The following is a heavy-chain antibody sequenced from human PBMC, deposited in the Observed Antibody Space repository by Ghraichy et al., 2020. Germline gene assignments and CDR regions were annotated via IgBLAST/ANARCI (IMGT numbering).Heavy chain of an antibody. Sequence: SGPTLVKPTQTLTLTCTFSGFSLTTSGVGVGWIRQPPGKALEWLALIYWDDDKRYSPSLKNRVTITKDTSKNQVVLTMTNMDPVDTATYYCEHRLRNPTNNNSYYGMDGGGQGTTVTVSS. CDR2: IYWDDDK. J-gene: IGHJ6*02. D-gene: IGHD1-14*01. V-gene: IGHV2-5*02. CDR1: GFSLTTSGVG. CDR3: EHRLRNPTNNNSYYGMDG.